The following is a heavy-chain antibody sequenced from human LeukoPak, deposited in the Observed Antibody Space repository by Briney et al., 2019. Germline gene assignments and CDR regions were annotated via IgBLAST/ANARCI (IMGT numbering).Heavy chain of an antibody. CDR3: ARGPRYSSSWYEVSLGY. CDR1: GYSFSTYW. J-gene: IGHJ4*02. Sequence: GESLKISCKGSGYSFSTYWIGWVRQMPGKGLEWMGIIYPGDSDTRYSPSFQGQVTISADKSISTAYLQWSSLKASDTAMYYCARGPRYSSSWYEVSLGYWGQGTLVTVSS. V-gene: IGHV5-51*01. CDR2: IYPGDSDT. D-gene: IGHD6-13*01.